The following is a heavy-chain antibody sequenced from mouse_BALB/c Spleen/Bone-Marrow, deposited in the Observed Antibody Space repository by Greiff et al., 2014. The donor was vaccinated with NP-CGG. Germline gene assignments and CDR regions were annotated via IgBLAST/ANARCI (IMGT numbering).Heavy chain of an antibody. J-gene: IGHJ4*01. CDR2: IWGDGST. Sequence: VKLVESGPGLVAPSQSLSITCTVSGFSLSSYGVSWVRQPPGEGLEWLGVIWGDGSTXYXXXLISRLSIXKDNSKSQLFLKLNNLQTDDTATYYCAKDNRYGCAMDYWGQGTSVTVSS. D-gene: IGHD1-2*01. CDR3: AKDNRYGCAMDY. V-gene: IGHV2-3*01. CDR1: GFSLSSYG.